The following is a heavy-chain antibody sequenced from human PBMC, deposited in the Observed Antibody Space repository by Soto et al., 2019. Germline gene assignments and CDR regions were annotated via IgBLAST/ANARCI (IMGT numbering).Heavy chain of an antibody. Sequence: QVQLVQSGTEVKKPGASVKVSCKASGYTFTSYDINWVRQATGQGLEWMGWMNPNSGNTGYAQKFQGRVTMTRNTSISTAYMELSSLKSEDTAVYDCARERTGTTSMDVWGQGTTVTVSS. V-gene: IGHV1-8*01. D-gene: IGHD1-1*01. J-gene: IGHJ6*02. CDR3: ARERTGTTSMDV. CDR2: MNPNSGNT. CDR1: GYTFTSYD.